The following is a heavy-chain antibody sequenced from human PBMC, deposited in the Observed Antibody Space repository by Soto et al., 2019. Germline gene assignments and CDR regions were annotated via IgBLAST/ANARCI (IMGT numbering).Heavy chain of an antibody. Sequence: LRLSFAASGFTFSSYAMSWVRQAPVQGLEWVSAISGSGGSTYYADSVKGRFTISRDNSKNTLYLQMNSLRAEDTAVYYCASLTYYYDSSGSRQDYWGQGTRVTVSS. D-gene: IGHD3-22*01. CDR2: ISGSGGST. CDR3: ASLTYYYDSSGSRQDY. V-gene: IGHV3-23*01. CDR1: GFTFSSYA. J-gene: IGHJ4*02.